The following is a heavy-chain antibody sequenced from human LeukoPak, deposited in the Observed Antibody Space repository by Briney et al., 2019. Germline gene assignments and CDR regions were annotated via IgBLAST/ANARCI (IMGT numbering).Heavy chain of an antibody. CDR1: GYTFTSYY. V-gene: IGHV1-2*02. D-gene: IGHD2-2*01. CDR2: INPNSGGT. Sequence: ASVKVSCKASGYTFTSYYMHWVRQAPGQGLEWMGWINPNSGGTNYAQKFQGRVTMTRDTSISTAYMELSRLRSDDTAVYYCARERDIVVVPASEFDPWGQGTLVTVSS. CDR3: ARERDIVVVPASEFDP. J-gene: IGHJ5*02.